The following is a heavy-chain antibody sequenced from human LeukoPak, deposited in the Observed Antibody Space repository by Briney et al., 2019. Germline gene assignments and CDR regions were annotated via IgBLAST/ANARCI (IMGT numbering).Heavy chain of an antibody. V-gene: IGHV1-18*01. CDR2: ISAYNGNT. J-gene: IGHJ3*02. D-gene: IGHD3-22*01. Sequence: AAVKVSCKASGYTFTSYGISWVRQAPGQGLEWMGWISAYNGNTNYAQKLQGRVTMTTDTSTSTAYMELRSLRSDDTAVYYCARDLYDSSGYYLSAFDIWGQGTVVTVSS. CDR3: ARDLYDSSGYYLSAFDI. CDR1: GYTFTSYG.